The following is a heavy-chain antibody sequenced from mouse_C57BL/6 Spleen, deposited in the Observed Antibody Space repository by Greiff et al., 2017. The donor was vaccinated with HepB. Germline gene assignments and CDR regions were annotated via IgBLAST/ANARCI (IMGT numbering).Heavy chain of an antibody. J-gene: IGHJ2*01. V-gene: IGHV7-3*01. D-gene: IGHD1-1*01. CDR1: GFTFTDYY. Sequence: EVMLVESGGGLVQPGGSLSLSCAASGFTFTDYYMSWVRQPPGKALEWLGFIRNKANGYTTEYSASVKGRFTISRDNSQSILYLQMNALRAEDSATYYCARYEITTVALDYWGQGTTLTVSS. CDR3: ARYEITTVALDY. CDR2: IRNKANGYTT.